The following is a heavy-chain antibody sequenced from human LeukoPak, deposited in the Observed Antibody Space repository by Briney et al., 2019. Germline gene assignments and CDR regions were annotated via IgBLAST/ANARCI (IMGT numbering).Heavy chain of an antibody. CDR2: INPNSGGT. CDR3: ARARYSSGWYYFDY. Sequence: ASVKVSCKASGYTFTGYYMHWVRQALGQGLEWMGWINPNSGGTNYAQKFQGRVTMTRDTSISTAYMELSRLRSDDTAVYYCARARYSSGWYYFDYWGQGTLVTVSS. J-gene: IGHJ4*02. V-gene: IGHV1-2*02. CDR1: GYTFTGYY. D-gene: IGHD6-19*01.